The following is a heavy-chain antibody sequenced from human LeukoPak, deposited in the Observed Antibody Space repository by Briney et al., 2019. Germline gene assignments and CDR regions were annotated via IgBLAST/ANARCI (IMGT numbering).Heavy chain of an antibody. CDR1: GGSFSGFY. CDR3: AREVKTTRGIGGVYSYYYYMDV. Sequence: SETLSLTCAVSGGSFSGFYWSWIRQTPGKGLEWIGEINHSGSTNYNPSLKSRVTISLDTSKNQFSLELSSVTAADTAVYYCAREVKTTRGIGGVYSYYYYMDVWGKGTTVTVSS. V-gene: IGHV4-34*01. J-gene: IGHJ6*03. CDR2: INHSGST. D-gene: IGHD1/OR15-1a*01.